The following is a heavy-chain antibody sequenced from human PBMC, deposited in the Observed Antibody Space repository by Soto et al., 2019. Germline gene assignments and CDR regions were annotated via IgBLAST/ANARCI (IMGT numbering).Heavy chain of an antibody. D-gene: IGHD3-22*01. Sequence: GESLKISCAASGFTFSSYAMSWVRQAPGKGLEWVSAISGSGGSTYYADSVKGRFTISRDNSKNTLYLQMNSLRAEDTAVYYCAKGSTMIVVDYFDYWGQGTLVTVSS. CDR1: GFTFSSYA. CDR2: ISGSGGST. J-gene: IGHJ4*02. V-gene: IGHV3-23*01. CDR3: AKGSTMIVVDYFDY.